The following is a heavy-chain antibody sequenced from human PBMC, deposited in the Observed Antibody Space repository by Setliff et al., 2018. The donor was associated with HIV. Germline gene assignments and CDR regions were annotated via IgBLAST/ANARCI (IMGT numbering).Heavy chain of an antibody. CDR3: ARGSYRGSGFFVRHFDF. D-gene: IGHD3-3*01. Sequence: PSETLSLTCAVYGGSFTGDYWSWVRQPPGKGLEWIGEINHSGSTNYNPSLKSRVTLSVDTSKNQFFLSLRYVAAADAALYYCARGSYRGSGFFVRHFDFWGQGSLVTVSS. V-gene: IGHV4-34*01. CDR2: INHSGST. J-gene: IGHJ4*02. CDR1: GGSFTGDY.